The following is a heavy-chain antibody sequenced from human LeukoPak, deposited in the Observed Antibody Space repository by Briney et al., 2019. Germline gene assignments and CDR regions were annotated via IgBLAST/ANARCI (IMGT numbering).Heavy chain of an antibody. CDR3: ARVLITMIVGDAFDI. Sequence: SETLSLTCTVSGGSISSGGYYWSWIRQHPGKGLEWIGYIYYSGSTYYNPSLKSRVTISVDTSKNQFSLKLSSVTAADTAVYYCARVLITMIVGDAFDIWGQGTMVTVSS. D-gene: IGHD3-22*01. CDR1: GGSISSGGYY. J-gene: IGHJ3*02. CDR2: IYYSGST. V-gene: IGHV4-31*03.